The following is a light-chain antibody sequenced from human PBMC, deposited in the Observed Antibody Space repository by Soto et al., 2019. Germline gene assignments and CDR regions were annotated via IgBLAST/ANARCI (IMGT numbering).Light chain of an antibody. V-gene: IGKV1-39*01. CDR2: SAS. CDR1: QSISNY. CDR3: HHCYSSPPT. J-gene: IGKJ1*01. Sequence: DIQMTQSPSSLSASVGDRVTITCRASQSISNYLNWYKQKPGRAPKVLIFSASSLQSGVPSRFSGSGSGTDFTHTISSLQPEDFATYYCHHCYSSPPTFGHGTKV.